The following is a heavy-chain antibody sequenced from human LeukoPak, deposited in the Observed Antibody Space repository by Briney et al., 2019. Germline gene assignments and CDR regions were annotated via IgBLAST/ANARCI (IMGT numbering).Heavy chain of an antibody. CDR3: ARYSGSYYWYFDL. Sequence: PSETLSLTCAVSGGSISSANWWSWVRQPPGKGLEWIGEIHHSGSTNHNPSLRSRVTISVDTSKNQFSLKLSSVTAADTAVYYCARYSGSYYWYFDLWGRGTLVAVSS. CDR2: IHHSGST. J-gene: IGHJ2*01. CDR1: GGSISSANW. V-gene: IGHV4-4*02. D-gene: IGHD1-26*01.